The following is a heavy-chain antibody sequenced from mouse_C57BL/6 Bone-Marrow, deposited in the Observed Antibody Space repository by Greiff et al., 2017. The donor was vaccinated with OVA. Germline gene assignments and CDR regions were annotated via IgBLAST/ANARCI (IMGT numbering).Heavy chain of an antibody. V-gene: IGHV1-15*01. CDR1: GYTFTDYE. D-gene: IGHD1-1*01. CDR3: ARYGITTVGY. Sequence: VQLVESGAELVRPGASVTLSCKASGYTFTDYEMHWVKQTPVHGLEWIGSIDPDTGGTDYNQKFKGKAILTADKSSSTAYMELRSLTSEESAVYYCARYGITTVGYWGQGTTLTVSS. CDR2: IDPDTGGT. J-gene: IGHJ2*01.